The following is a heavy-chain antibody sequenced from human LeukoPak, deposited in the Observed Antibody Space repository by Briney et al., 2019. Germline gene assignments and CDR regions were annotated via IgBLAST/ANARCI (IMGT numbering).Heavy chain of an antibody. CDR2: IFPGDSDT. D-gene: IGHD6-13*01. CDR1: GYSFTNYW. J-gene: IGHJ4*02. Sequence: GESLKISFKGSGYSFTNYWIGWVRQMPGKGLEWMGIIFPGDSDTRYSPSFQGQVTISVDKSINTAYLQWSSLKASDTAMYYCARFPTDSSSLFDYWGQGTLVTVSS. CDR3: ARFPTDSSSLFDY. V-gene: IGHV5-51*01.